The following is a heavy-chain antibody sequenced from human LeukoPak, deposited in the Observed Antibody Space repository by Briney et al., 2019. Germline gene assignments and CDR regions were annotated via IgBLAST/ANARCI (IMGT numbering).Heavy chain of an antibody. Sequence: GGSLRLSCAASGFIFSSYAMTWVRQAPGRGLEWLSTISGSGTTTYYVDSVKGRFTVSRDNSKNTLYLQMNSLRAEDTAVYYCAKTQYGSGSYYVFDYWGQGTLVTVSS. D-gene: IGHD3-10*01. V-gene: IGHV3-23*01. J-gene: IGHJ4*02. CDR2: ISGSGTTT. CDR1: GFIFSSYA. CDR3: AKTQYGSGSYYVFDY.